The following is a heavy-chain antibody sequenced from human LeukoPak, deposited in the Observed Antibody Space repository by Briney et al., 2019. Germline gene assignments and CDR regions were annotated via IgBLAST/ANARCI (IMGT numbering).Heavy chain of an antibody. CDR2: IYDSGST. D-gene: IGHD3-10*01. CDR1: GGSIRSSYYY. J-gene: IGHJ6*02. Sequence: SETLSLTCTVSGGSIRSSYYYWGWIRQPPGTGLEWIGSIYDSGSTYYNPSLKSRVTISVDTSKNQFSLKLSSVTAADTAVYYCARSGGSRPYYYYYGMDVWGQGTTVTVSS. CDR3: ARSGGSRPYYYYYGMDV. V-gene: IGHV4-39*07.